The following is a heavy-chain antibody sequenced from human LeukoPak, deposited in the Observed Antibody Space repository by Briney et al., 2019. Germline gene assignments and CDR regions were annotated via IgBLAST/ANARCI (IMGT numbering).Heavy chain of an antibody. V-gene: IGHV3-23*01. Sequence: GGSLRLSCAASAVTFSSDAMSWVRHAPGEGLEWGSAIGARADSTYYADSVQGRVTISRDKFKSTLYLEKSGLRAEDTAVCFCARGAYGDHDSWGQGTLVTVSS. CDR1: AVTFSSDA. CDR2: IGARADST. J-gene: IGHJ5*01. D-gene: IGHD4-17*01. CDR3: ARGAYGDHDS.